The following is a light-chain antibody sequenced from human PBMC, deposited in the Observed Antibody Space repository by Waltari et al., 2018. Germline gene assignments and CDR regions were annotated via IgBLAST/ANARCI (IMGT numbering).Light chain of an antibody. J-gene: IGKJ1*01. Sequence: IVLTQSPGTLSLSPGERATLSCRASQSVSRSLAWYQQKPGQAPRLLIYGASNRATGIPDRFSGSGSGTEFSLTISRLEPEDFAVYYCQHYVRLPATFGQGTKVEIK. CDR3: QHYVRLPAT. V-gene: IGKV3-20*01. CDR1: QSVSRS. CDR2: GAS.